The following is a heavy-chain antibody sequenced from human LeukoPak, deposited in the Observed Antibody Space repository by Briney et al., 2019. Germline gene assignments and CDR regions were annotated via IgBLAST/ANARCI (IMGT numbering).Heavy chain of an antibody. CDR2: ISSSGSTI. Sequence: GGSLRLSCAASGFTFSSYEMNWVRQAPGKGLEWVSNISSSGSTIYYADSVKGRFTISRDNAKNSLYLQMSSLRAEDTAVYYCARVWSGYAGGMDVWGQGTTVTVSS. V-gene: IGHV3-48*03. CDR1: GFTFSSYE. D-gene: IGHD3-3*01. CDR3: ARVWSGYAGGMDV. J-gene: IGHJ6*02.